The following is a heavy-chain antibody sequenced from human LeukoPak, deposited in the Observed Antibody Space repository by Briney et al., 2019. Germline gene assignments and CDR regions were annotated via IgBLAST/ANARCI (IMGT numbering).Heavy chain of an antibody. CDR3: ARPSRDGYRYTFDY. CDR1: GGSISTYY. J-gene: IGHJ4*02. Sequence: PSETLSLTCTVSGGSISTYYWSWIRQPPGKGLEWIGYIYNSGSTNYNPSLKSRVTLSVDTSKNQFSLKLTSVTAADAAVYYCARPSRDGYRYTFDYWGQGTLVTVSS. D-gene: IGHD5-24*01. CDR2: IYNSGST. V-gene: IGHV4-59*01.